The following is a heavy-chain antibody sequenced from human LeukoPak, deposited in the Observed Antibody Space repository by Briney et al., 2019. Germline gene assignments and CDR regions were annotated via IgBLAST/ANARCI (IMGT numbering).Heavy chain of an antibody. CDR3: AKSIAAAGTYYYMDV. Sequence: GGSLRLSCAASGFTFDDYGMSWVRQAPGKGLEWVSGINWNGGSTGYADSVKGRFTISRDNAKNSLYLQMNSLRAEDTALYYCAKSIAAAGTYYYMDVWGKGTTVTVSS. J-gene: IGHJ6*03. CDR1: GFTFDDYG. V-gene: IGHV3-20*04. CDR2: INWNGGST. D-gene: IGHD6-13*01.